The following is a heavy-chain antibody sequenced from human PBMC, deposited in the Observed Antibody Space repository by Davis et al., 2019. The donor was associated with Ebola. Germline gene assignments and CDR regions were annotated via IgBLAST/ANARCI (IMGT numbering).Heavy chain of an antibody. CDR1: GYTFTNYY. V-gene: IGHV1-46*03. CDR2: IHPGRGST. J-gene: IGHJ4*02. CDR3: TRGDWSFTD. D-gene: IGHD3-9*01. Sequence: AASVKVSCKASGYTFTNYYVHWVRQAPGQGLEWMGIIHPGRGSTNYAQKFQGRVVMTRDTSTSTVYMELSSLRSEDTAVYYCTRGDWSFTDWGQGILVTVSS.